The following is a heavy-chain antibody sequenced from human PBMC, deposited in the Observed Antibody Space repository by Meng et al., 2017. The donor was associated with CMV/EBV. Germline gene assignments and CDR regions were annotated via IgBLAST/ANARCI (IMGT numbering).Heavy chain of an antibody. CDR2: INPNSGGT. J-gene: IGHJ4*02. V-gene: IGHV1-2*02. D-gene: IGHD5-12*01. Sequence: ASVTVSCKASGYTFTGYYMHWVRQAPGQGLEWMGWINPNSGGTNYAQKLQGRVTMTRDTSISTAYMELSRLRSDDTAVYYCARDEGGYSAETRYDYWGQGTLVTVSS. CDR1: GYTFTGYY. CDR3: ARDEGGYSAETRYDY.